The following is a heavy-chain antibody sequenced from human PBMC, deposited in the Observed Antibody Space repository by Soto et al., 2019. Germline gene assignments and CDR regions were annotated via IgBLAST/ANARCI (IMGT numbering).Heavy chain of an antibody. CDR2: ISAHNGNT. CDR3: ARGGYGDY. Sequence: QIHLVQCGAEVKKPGASVKVSCKGSGYGFTTYGITWVRQAPGQGLEWMAWISAHNGNTNYAQKLQGRVTVTGDTSPSTAYMELRSLGSDDSAVYYCARGGYGDYWGQGALVTVCS. V-gene: IGHV1-18*01. J-gene: IGHJ4*02. CDR1: GYGFTTYG. D-gene: IGHD1-1*01.